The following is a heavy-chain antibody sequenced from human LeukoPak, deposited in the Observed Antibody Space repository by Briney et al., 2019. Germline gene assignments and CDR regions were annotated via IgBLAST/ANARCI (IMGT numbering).Heavy chain of an antibody. Sequence: ASVNVSCKASRYTFTSYYMHWVRQAPGQGLEWMGIINPSGGSTSYAQKLQGRVTMTRDMSTSTVYMELSSLRSEDTAVYYCARSPDYYDSSGYHGWFDPWGQGTLVTVSS. CDR3: ARSPDYYDSSGYHGWFDP. CDR2: INPSGGST. J-gene: IGHJ5*02. V-gene: IGHV1-46*01. D-gene: IGHD3-22*01. CDR1: RYTFTSYY.